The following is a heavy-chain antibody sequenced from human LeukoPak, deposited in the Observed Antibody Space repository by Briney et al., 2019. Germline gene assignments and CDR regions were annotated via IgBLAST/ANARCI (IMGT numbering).Heavy chain of an antibody. J-gene: IGHJ4*02. Sequence: PGGSLRLSCAASGFTFSTYAMSWVRQAPGKGLEWVSAISGSGGTTYYADSVKGLFTISRDNFKNTLYLPMNSLRAEDTAVYYCAKPRFQDSRGSSFDYWGQGTLVTVSS. D-gene: IGHD6-19*01. CDR3: AKPRFQDSRGSSFDY. CDR1: GFTFSTYA. CDR2: ISGSGGTT. V-gene: IGHV3-23*01.